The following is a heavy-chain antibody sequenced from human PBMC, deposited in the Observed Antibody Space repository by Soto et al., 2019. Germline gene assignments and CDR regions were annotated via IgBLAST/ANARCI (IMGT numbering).Heavy chain of an antibody. CDR1: GGTFSSFG. J-gene: IGHJ1*01. CDR2: IIPVFGRP. Sequence: SVKVSCKASGGTFSSFGISWVRQAPGQGLEWMGGIIPVFGRPNYAQRFRGRLTITADESTNTCYMELIDLESEDTAVYYCAREGSGYNFWGQGTQVTVSS. D-gene: IGHD5-12*01. CDR3: AREGSGYNF. V-gene: IGHV1-69*13.